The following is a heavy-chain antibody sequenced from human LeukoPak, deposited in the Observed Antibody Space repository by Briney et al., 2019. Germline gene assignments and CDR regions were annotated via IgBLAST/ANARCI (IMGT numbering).Heavy chain of an antibody. CDR3: ARLKEGIDY. V-gene: IGHV4-61*01. CDR1: GGSVSSDTYY. D-gene: IGHD3-10*01. J-gene: IGHJ4*02. CDR2: VYLSGST. Sequence: KSSETLSLTCTVSGGSVSSDTYYWSWIRQPPGKELEWIGYVYLSGSTKYNPSLKSRVTISVDTSKNQFSLKLSSVTAADTAVYYCARLKEGIDYWGQGTLVTVSS.